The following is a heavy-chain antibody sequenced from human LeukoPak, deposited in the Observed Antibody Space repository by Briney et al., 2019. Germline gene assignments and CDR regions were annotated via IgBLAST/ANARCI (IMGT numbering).Heavy chain of an antibody. CDR2: IYYSGST. Sequence: SETLSLTCTVSGGSISSYYWSWIRQPPGKRLEWIGYIYYSGSTDYNPSLKSRVTISVDTSKNQFSLKLSSVTAADTAVYYCARSPYSRSSEFDYWGQGTLVTVSS. CDR1: GGSISSYY. J-gene: IGHJ4*02. CDR3: ARSPYSRSSEFDY. V-gene: IGHV4-59*01. D-gene: IGHD6-6*01.